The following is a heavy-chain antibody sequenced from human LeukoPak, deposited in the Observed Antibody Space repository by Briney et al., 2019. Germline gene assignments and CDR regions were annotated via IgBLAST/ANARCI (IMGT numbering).Heavy chain of an antibody. D-gene: IGHD2-15*01. CDR3: ARESRGGSYYYYGMDV. CDR1: GFTFSSYS. V-gene: IGHV3-21*01. CDR2: ISSSSSYI. Sequence: GGSLRLSCAASGFTFSSYSMNWVRQALRKGLEWVSSISSSSSYIYYADSVKGRFTISRDNAKDSLYLQMNSLRAEDTAVYYCARESRGGSYYYYGMDVWGQGTTVTVSS. J-gene: IGHJ6*02.